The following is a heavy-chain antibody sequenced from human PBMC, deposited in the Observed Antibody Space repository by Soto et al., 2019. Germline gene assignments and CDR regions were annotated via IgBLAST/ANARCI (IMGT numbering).Heavy chain of an antibody. J-gene: IGHJ5*02. D-gene: IGHD3-10*01. CDR2: IYWDDDK. CDR3: APRRLRGDYGWRRWFDP. V-gene: IGHV2-5*02. Sequence: QITLKESGPTLVKPTQTLTLTCTFSGFSLSTSGVGVGWIRQPPGKALEWLALIYWDDDKRYSPSLKSRLTTTTESLITVSVLTRTNMASVDTTPSSRAPRRLRGDYGWRRWFDPWGQGNVVAVCS. CDR1: GFSLSTSGVG.